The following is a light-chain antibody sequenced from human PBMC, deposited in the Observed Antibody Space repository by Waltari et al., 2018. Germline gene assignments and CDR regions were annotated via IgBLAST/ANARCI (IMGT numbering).Light chain of an antibody. CDR2: GST. V-gene: IGLV1-40*01. Sequence: PPPVSGAPGPRVPFPSPGTGPNLGAAPELPWYQQLPRAAPKLLIYGSTSRPLGVPDRFFGSTSGTSASLAITGLQAEDEADYYCQSYDTSLRVVFGGGTKLTVL. CDR1: GPNLGAAPE. J-gene: IGLJ3*02. CDR3: QSYDTSLRVV.